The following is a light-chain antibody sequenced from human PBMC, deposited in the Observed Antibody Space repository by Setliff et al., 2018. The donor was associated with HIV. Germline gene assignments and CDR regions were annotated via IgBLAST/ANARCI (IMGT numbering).Light chain of an antibody. CDR2: DVT. J-gene: IGLJ2*01. Sequence: QSVLTQPASVSGSPGQSITISCTGTSTDVGTYNLVSWYQQHPGKAPKLIIYDVTNRPSGVSNRFSGSKSGKTASLAISGLQPDDEAHYYCSSYTSSGTIFGGGTK. CDR1: STDVGTYNL. V-gene: IGLV2-14*02. CDR3: SSYTSSGTI.